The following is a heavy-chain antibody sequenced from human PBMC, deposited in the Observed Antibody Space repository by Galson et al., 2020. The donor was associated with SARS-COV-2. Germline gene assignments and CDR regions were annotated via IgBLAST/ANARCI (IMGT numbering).Heavy chain of an antibody. J-gene: IGHJ4*02. CDR2: IYYSGST. V-gene: IGHV4-59*01. Sequence: SETLSLNCTVSGGSISSYYWSWIRQPPGTGLEWIGYIYYSGSTNYNPSLKSRVTISVDTSKNQFSLKLSSVTAADTAVYYCARETLTTYFDYWGQGTLVTGSS. CDR3: ARETLTTYFDY. CDR1: GGSISSYY. D-gene: IGHD3-9*01.